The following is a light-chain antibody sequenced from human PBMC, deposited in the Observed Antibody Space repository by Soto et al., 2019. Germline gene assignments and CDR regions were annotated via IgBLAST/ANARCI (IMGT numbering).Light chain of an antibody. V-gene: IGKV1-16*01. CDR2: GTS. Sequence: DIQMTQSPSSLSASVGDRVTITCRASQGIGSYLSWFQQKPRETPKALIFGTSYLQNGVPSSFNGSGSGPDFTLDISSMQPEEVATYDWQQGDTYQCTLGPRTTGEIK. CDR1: QGIGSY. J-gene: IGKJ3*01. CDR3: QQGDTYQCT.